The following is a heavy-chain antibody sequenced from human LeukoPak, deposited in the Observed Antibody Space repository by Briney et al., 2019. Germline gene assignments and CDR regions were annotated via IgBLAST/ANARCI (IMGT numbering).Heavy chain of an antibody. CDR2: INHSGST. D-gene: IGHD3-10*01. J-gene: IGHJ4*02. V-gene: IGHV4-34*01. CDR3: GRGEGSGSYGQ. Sequence: PSETLSLTCAVYGGSFSGYYWSWIRQPPGKGLEWIGEINHSGSTNYNPSLKSRVTISVDTSKNQFSLKLSSCTGADTAVYYCGRGEGSGSYGQWGQGTLVTVSS. CDR1: GGSFSGYY.